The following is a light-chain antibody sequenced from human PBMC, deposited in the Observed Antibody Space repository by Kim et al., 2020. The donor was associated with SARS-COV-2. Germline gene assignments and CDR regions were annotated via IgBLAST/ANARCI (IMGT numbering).Light chain of an antibody. J-gene: IGLJ1*01. CDR1: SLRSYY. CDR2: GKN. Sequence: SSELTQDPAVSVALGQTVRITCQGDSLRSYYASWYRQKPGQAPVLVIYGKNNRPSGIPDRFSGSSSGNTSSLTITGAQVEDEADYYCNSRDSSGNHLYVFGTGTKVTVL. V-gene: IGLV3-19*01. CDR3: NSRDSSGNHLYV.